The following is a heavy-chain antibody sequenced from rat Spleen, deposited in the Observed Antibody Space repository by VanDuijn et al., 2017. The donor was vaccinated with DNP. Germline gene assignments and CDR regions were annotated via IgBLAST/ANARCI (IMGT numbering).Heavy chain of an antibody. V-gene: IGHV5-20*01. J-gene: IGHJ3*01. CDR1: GFTFSDYY. CDR2: ISYDGVST. Sequence: EVQLVESGGGLVQPGRSLKLSCAASGFTFSDYYMAWVRQAPTEGLEWVAYISYDGVSTYYGDSVKGRFTISRDNAKSTLYLQMNSLRSEDMATYYCAIYFYSGDNWFAYWGQGTLVTVSS. D-gene: IGHD1-1*01. CDR3: AIYFYSGDNWFAY.